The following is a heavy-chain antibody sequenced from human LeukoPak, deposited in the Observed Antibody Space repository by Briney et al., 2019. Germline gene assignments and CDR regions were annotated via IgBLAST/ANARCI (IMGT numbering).Heavy chain of an antibody. CDR3: ARQAYDSSGYYYFDY. D-gene: IGHD3-22*01. J-gene: IGHJ4*02. CDR1: GYSFTSYW. V-gene: IGHV5-51*01. Sequence: GESLKISCKGSGYSFTSYWIGWVRQMPGKGLEWMVIIYPGDSDTRYSPSFQGQVTISADKSISTAYLQWRSLKASDTAMYYCARQAYDSSGYYYFDYWGQGTLVTVSS. CDR2: IYPGDSDT.